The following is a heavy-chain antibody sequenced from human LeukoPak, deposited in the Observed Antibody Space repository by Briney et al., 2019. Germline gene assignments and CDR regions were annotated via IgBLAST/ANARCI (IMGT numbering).Heavy chain of an antibody. CDR3: ARASSWGSYFDY. V-gene: IGHV3-66*01. CDR1: GFTFSSYA. Sequence: GGSLRLSCAASGFTFSSYAMSWVRQAPGKGLEWVSVIYSGGSTFYADSVKGRFTISRDDSKNTLYLQMNSLRAEDTAVYYCARASSWGSYFDYWGQGTLVTVSS. CDR2: IYSGGST. D-gene: IGHD3-16*01. J-gene: IGHJ4*02.